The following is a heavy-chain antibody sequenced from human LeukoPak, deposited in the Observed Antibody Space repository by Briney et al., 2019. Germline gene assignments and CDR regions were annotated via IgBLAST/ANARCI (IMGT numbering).Heavy chain of an antibody. CDR1: GYTFTNYD. Sequence: ASVKVSCEASGYTFTNYDINWVRQATGQGLEWMGWMNPKSGNTGYAQKFQGRVTMTRSTPISTAYMDLSSLRSEDTAVYYCARRPRYCSGGSCYDYWGQGTLVTVSS. V-gene: IGHV1-8*01. D-gene: IGHD2-15*01. J-gene: IGHJ4*02. CDR2: MNPKSGNT. CDR3: ARRPRYCSGGSCYDY.